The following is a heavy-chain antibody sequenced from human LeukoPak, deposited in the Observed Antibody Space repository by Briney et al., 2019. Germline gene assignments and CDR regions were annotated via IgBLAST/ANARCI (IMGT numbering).Heavy chain of an antibody. J-gene: IGHJ4*02. CDR3: ARDLVAAGKID. V-gene: IGHV3-11*06. CDR2: ISSSSSYT. CDR1: GFISSDYY. D-gene: IGHD6-13*01. Sequence: GGSLRLSCAASGFISSDYYMSWIRQAPGKGLEWVSYISSSSSYTNYADSVKGRFTISGDNAKNSLYLQMNSLRAEDSAVYYCARDLVAAGKIDWGQGTLVTVSS.